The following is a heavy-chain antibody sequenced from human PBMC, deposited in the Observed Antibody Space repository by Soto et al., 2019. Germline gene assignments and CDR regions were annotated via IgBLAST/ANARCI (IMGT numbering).Heavy chain of an antibody. J-gene: IGHJ4*02. CDR1: GFIFRNYL. Sequence: EVQLVESGGGLVQPGESLRLSCAASGFIFRNYLMSWVRQAPGRGLEWVANIKEDGSERYYVDSVNGRFTISRDNDKNSLYLEMTSPRADDTAIYYCAREKRANGYFDYWGQGTRVTVSS. D-gene: IGHD6-25*01. CDR3: AREKRANGYFDY. CDR2: IKEDGSER. V-gene: IGHV3-7*01.